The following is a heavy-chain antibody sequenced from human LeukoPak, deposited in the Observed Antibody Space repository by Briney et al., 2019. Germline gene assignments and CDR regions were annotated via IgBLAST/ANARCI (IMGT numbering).Heavy chain of an antibody. CDR3: ARDYYDSSGSSWFDP. V-gene: IGHV3-21*01. CDR2: ISSGSSYM. CDR1: GFTFSRYS. Sequence: GGSLRLSYAASGFTFSRYSMNWVRQAPGKGLEWVSSISSGSSYMYYADSVKGRFTISRDNAKNSLYLQMNSLRAKDTAVYYCARDYYDSSGSSWFDPWGQGTLVTVSS. J-gene: IGHJ5*02. D-gene: IGHD3-22*01.